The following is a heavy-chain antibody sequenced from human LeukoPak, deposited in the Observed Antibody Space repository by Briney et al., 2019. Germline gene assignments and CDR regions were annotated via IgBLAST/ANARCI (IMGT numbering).Heavy chain of an antibody. CDR1: GFSFSRYS. V-gene: IGHV3-21*01. J-gene: IGHJ4*02. D-gene: IGHD3-22*01. CDR2: ISGTSDYI. Sequence: GGSLRLSCAASGFSFSRYSMNWVRQAPGKGLEWVSSISGTSDYIYYADSVEGRFTISRDNAKNPLYLQVNSLRAEDTAVYYCARIKDDTSGYYYIDYWGQGTLVTVSS. CDR3: ARIKDDTSGYYYIDY.